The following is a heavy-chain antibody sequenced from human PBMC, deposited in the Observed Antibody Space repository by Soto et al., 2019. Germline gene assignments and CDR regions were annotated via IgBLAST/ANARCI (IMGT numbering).Heavy chain of an antibody. J-gene: IGHJ4*02. CDR3: ARAWAKNYYDSSGYWN. CDR1: GYTFTSYG. V-gene: IGHV1-18*01. Sequence: QVQLVQSGAEVKKPGASVKVSCKASGYTFTSYGISWVRQAPGQGLEWMGWISAYNGNTNYAQKLQGRVTMTPDTSTSTAYMELRSLRSDDTAVYYWARAWAKNYYDSSGYWNWGQGTLVTVSS. D-gene: IGHD3-22*01. CDR2: ISAYNGNT.